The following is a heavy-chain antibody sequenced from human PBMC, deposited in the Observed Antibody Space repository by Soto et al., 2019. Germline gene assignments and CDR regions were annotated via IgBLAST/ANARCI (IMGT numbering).Heavy chain of an antibody. CDR1: GDSVSSNSAA. D-gene: IGHD6-13*01. CDR3: ARDRHCSSWYGVYYYYGMDV. V-gene: IGHV6-1*01. J-gene: IGHJ6*02. Sequence: SQTLSLTCAISGDSVSSNSAAWNWIRQSPSRGLEWLGRTYYRSKWYNDYAVSVKSRITINPDTSKNQFSLQLNSVTPEDTAVYYCARDRHCSSWYGVYYYYGMDVWGQGTTVTVSS. CDR2: TYYRSKWYN.